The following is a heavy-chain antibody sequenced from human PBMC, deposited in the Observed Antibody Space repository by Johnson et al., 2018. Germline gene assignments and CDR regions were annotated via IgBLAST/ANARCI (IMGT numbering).Heavy chain of an antibody. CDR2: VWFDGTKK. D-gene: IGHD3-22*01. Sequence: QVQLVQSGGGVVQXGKSLTLXCATSGFTFSHYGIHWVRQAPGKGLQWLAVVWFDGTKKYYADSVKGRFTISKDNSKNTVYLQMNSLRADDTAVYYCARDADTSSHYSRFDPWGQGSLVTVSS. V-gene: IGHV3-33*01. CDR3: ARDADTSSHYSRFDP. J-gene: IGHJ5*02. CDR1: GFTFSHYG.